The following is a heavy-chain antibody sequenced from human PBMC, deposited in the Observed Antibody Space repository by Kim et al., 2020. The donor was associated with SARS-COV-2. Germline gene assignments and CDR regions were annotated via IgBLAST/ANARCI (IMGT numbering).Heavy chain of an antibody. J-gene: IGHJ2*01. D-gene: IGHD6-13*01. CDR1: GGSISSYY. CDR3: ARCGVIKEAGYSSSWYLPGYFDL. CDR2: IYYSGST. Sequence: SETLSLTCTVSGGSISSYYWSWIRQPPGKGLEWIGYIYYSGSTNYNPSLKSRVTISVDTSKNQFSLKLSSVTAADTAVYYFARCGVIKEAGYSSSWYLPGYFDLWGRGTLVTVSS. V-gene: IGHV4-59*01.